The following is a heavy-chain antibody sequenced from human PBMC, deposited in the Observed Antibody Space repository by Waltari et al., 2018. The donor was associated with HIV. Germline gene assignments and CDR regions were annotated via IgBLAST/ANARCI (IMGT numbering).Heavy chain of an antibody. CDR3: ARGHIEVAGFFDY. CDR2: IYYSGST. D-gene: IGHD6-19*01. CDR1: GGSISNYS. Sequence: QVQLQESGPGLVKPSETLSLTCRVSGGSISNYSWSWIRQPPGKGLEWIAYIYYSGSTNYNPSLKSRVTISVDTSENQFSLNLTSVTAADTAVYYCARGHIEVAGFFDYWGQGVLVSVSS. V-gene: IGHV4-59*01. J-gene: IGHJ4*02.